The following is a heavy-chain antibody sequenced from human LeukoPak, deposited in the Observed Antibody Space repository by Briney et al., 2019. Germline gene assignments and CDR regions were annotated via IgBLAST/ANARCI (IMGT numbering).Heavy chain of an antibody. CDR1: GDSISSTSYY. J-gene: IGHJ5*02. V-gene: IGHV4-61*02. D-gene: IGHD5-12*01. CDR2: IYTSGSS. Sequence: PSQTLSLTCTVSGDSISSTSYYWSWIRQPAGKGLEWTGRIYTSGSSDYNPSLKSRVTISVDTSKNHFSLELSSVTAADTAVYYCARGYSGYGTRFDPWGQGTLVTVSS. CDR3: ARGYSGYGTRFDP.